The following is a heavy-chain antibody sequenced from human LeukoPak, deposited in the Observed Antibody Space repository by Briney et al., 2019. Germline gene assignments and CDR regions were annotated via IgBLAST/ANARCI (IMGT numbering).Heavy chain of an antibody. CDR3: VAGDWGPRDSFDL. D-gene: IGHD2-21*02. J-gene: IGHJ3*01. Sequence: PGGSLRLSCAASGFTFSLYWMSWVRQAPGKGLEWVANINQDGSQKYYVDSVKGRFTISRDNAKNSFFLQMSSLRAEDTSVYYCVAGDWGPRDSFDLWGRGTMVTVSS. CDR1: GFTFSLYW. CDR2: INQDGSQK. V-gene: IGHV3-7*01.